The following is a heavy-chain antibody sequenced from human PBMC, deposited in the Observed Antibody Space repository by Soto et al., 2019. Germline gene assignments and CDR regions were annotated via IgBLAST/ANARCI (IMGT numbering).Heavy chain of an antibody. Sequence: SETLSLTCTVSGGSISSGDYYWSWIRQPPGKGLEWIGYIYYSGSTYYNPSLKSRVTISVDTSKNQFSLKLSSVTAADTAVYYCARDRDYYDSSGYYFRGNYFDYWGQGTLVTVSS. CDR2: IYYSGST. V-gene: IGHV4-30-4*01. CDR3: ARDRDYYDSSGYYFRGNYFDY. CDR1: GGSISSGDYY. D-gene: IGHD3-22*01. J-gene: IGHJ4*02.